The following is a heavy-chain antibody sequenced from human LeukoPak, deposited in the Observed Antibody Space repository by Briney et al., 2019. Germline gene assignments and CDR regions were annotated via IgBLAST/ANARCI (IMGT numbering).Heavy chain of an antibody. Sequence: ASVKVSCKASGYTFTGYYMHWVRQAPGQGLEWMGWINPNSGGTNYAQKFQGRVTMTRDTSISTAYMELSRLRSDDTAVYYCARVDIAVAFYFDYWGQGTLVTASS. D-gene: IGHD6-19*01. CDR1: GYTFTGYY. CDR3: ARVDIAVAFYFDY. CDR2: INPNSGGT. V-gene: IGHV1-2*02. J-gene: IGHJ4*02.